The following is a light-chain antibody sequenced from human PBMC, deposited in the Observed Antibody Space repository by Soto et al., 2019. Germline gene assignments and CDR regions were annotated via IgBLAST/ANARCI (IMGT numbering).Light chain of an antibody. CDR2: KAS. CDR3: QQCNSFPLT. Sequence: DIQMTQSPSTLSASVGDSVTITCRASQSVNSCLAWYQQKPGKAPKLLIYKASSLESGVPSRFSGSGSGTEFTLTISNLQPDDFATYYCQQCNSFPLTFGGGTKVDIK. J-gene: IGKJ4*01. V-gene: IGKV1-5*03. CDR1: QSVNSC.